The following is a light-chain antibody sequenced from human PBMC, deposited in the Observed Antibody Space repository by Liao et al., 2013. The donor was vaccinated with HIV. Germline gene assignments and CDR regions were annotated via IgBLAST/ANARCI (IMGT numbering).Light chain of an antibody. CDR1: NIGSKS. CDR2: YDS. Sequence: SYVLTQPPSVSVAPGKTARITCGGNNIGSKSVHWYQQTPGQAPVLVIYYDSDRPSGIPERFSGSNSGNTATLTISRVEAGDEADYYCQVWDSSSEVFGGGTKLTVL. CDR3: QVWDSSSEV. J-gene: IGLJ3*02. V-gene: IGLV3-21*04.